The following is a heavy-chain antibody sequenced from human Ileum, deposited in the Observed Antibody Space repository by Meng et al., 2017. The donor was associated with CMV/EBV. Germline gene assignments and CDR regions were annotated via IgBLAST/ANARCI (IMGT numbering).Heavy chain of an antibody. D-gene: IGHD5-24*01. V-gene: IGHV3-73*01. CDR2: IRSKPKNYAT. Sequence: SGFTFSDSGMHWVRQASGKGLEWIGRIRSKPKNYATAHAASVKGRFTISRDDSKNTAYLQMNSLKSEDTAVYFCTRASRDGYNIDFWGQGTLVTVSS. CDR3: TRASRDGYNIDF. J-gene: IGHJ4*02. CDR1: GFTFSDSG.